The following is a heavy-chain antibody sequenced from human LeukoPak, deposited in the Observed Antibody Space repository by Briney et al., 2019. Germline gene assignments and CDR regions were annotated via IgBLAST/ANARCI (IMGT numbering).Heavy chain of an antibody. CDR1: GFTFSDYE. V-gene: IGHV3-48*03. CDR2: ISSSGGTM. J-gene: IGHJ6*02. CDR3: ARTKMSPYYYYGLDV. D-gene: IGHD2-8*01. Sequence: GGSLRLSCAASGFTFSDYEMNWVRQAPGMGLEWVAFISSSGGTMYYADSVRGRFTLSRDSAKISLYLQMNSLRAEDTAVYCCARTKMSPYYYYGLDVWGQGTTVTVSS.